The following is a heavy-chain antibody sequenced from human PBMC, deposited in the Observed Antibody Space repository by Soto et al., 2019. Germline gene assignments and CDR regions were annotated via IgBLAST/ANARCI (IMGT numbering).Heavy chain of an antibody. Sequence: QVQLQESGPGLVKPSQTLSLTCTVSGGSISSGGYYWSWIRQHPVKGLEWIGYIYYSGSTYYDPSLKSRVTISVDTSKNQFSLKLSSVTAADTAVYYCARVGADSSVWYTFLYAFDIWGQGTMVTVSS. CDR2: IYYSGST. CDR3: ARVGADSSVWYTFLYAFDI. D-gene: IGHD6-19*01. J-gene: IGHJ3*02. V-gene: IGHV4-31*03. CDR1: GGSISSGGYY.